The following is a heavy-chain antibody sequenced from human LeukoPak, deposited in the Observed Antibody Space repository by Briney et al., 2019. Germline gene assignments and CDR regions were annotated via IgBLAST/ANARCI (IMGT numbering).Heavy chain of an antibody. Sequence: SETLSLTCTVSGGSISSYYWSWIRQPPGKGLEWIGYIYYSGSTYYNPSLKSRVTISVDTSKNHFSLRLSSVTAADTAVYYCAGKTHWYFALWGRGTLVTVSS. J-gene: IGHJ2*01. CDR3: AGKTHWYFAL. V-gene: IGHV4-59*04. CDR2: IYYSGST. CDR1: GGSISSYY.